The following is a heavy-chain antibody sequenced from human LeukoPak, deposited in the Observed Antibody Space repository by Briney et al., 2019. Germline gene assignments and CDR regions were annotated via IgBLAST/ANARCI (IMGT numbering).Heavy chain of an antibody. CDR1: GYTFTSYD. J-gene: IGHJ4*02. Sequence: ASVKVSCKASGYTFTSYDINWVRQATGQGLEWMGWMNPNSGNTGYAQKFQGRVTMTRNTSISTAYMELSSLRSEDTAVYYCARGPRYSGSYGYWGQGTLVTVSS. CDR2: MNPNSGNT. D-gene: IGHD1-26*01. CDR3: ARGPRYSGSYGY. V-gene: IGHV1-8*01.